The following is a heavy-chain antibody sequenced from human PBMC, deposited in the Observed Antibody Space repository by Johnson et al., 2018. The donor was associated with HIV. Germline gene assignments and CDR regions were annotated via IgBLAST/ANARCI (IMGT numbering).Heavy chain of an antibody. D-gene: IGHD6-13*01. J-gene: IGHJ3*02. CDR2: INCNGGST. Sequence: VQLVESGGGVVRPGGSLRLSCAASGFTFDDYGMNWVRQAPGKGLEWVSCINCNGGSTGYADSVNGRFTISRDNAKNSLYLQMNSLRADDTALYYCPRAFGSGGYSSSWYLGLGCFDIWGQGTMVTVSS. V-gene: IGHV3-20*04. CDR1: GFTFDDYG. CDR3: PRAFGSGGYSSSWYLGLGCFDI.